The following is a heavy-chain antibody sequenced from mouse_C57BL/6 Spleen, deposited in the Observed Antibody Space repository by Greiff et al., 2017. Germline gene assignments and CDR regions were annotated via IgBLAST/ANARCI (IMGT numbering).Heavy chain of an antibody. D-gene: IGHD2-4*01. J-gene: IGHJ4*01. Sequence: EVQLQQSGPELVKPGASVKIPCKASGYTFTDYNMDWVKQSHGKSLEWIGDINPNNGGTIYNQKFKGKATLTVDKSSSTAYMELRSLTSEDTAFYYCARLAYDYDGMDYWGQGTSVTVSS. CDR2: INPNNGGT. CDR1: GYTFTDYN. CDR3: ARLAYDYDGMDY. V-gene: IGHV1-18*01.